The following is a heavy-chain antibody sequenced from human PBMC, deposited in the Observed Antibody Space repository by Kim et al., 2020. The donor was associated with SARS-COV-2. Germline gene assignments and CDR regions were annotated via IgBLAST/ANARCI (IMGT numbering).Heavy chain of an antibody. J-gene: IGHJ4*02. CDR3: AKGSIVVVAATSEDLGFDY. D-gene: IGHD2-15*01. Sequence: GRFTISRDNSKNTLYLQMNSLRAEDTAVYYCAKGSIVVVAATSEDLGFDYWGQGTLVTVSS. V-gene: IGHV3-30*02.